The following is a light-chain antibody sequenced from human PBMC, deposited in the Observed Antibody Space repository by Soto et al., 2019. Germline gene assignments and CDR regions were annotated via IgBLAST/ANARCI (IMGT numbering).Light chain of an antibody. J-gene: IGLJ1*01. CDR1: SSKIGNNY. CDR2: ENN. V-gene: IGLV1-51*02. CDR3: GTWDSSLSAGYV. Sequence: QSVLTQPPSVSAAPGQKVTISCSGSSSKIGNNYVSWYQQLPGTAPKLLIYENNKRPSGIPDRFSGSKSGTSATLGITGLQTGDEADYYCGTWDSSLSAGYVFGTGTKETVL.